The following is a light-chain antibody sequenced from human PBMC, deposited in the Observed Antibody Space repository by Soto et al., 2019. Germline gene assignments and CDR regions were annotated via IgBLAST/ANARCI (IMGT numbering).Light chain of an antibody. CDR2: DAS. CDR1: QSVSSN. V-gene: IGKV3-15*01. J-gene: IGKJ4*01. Sequence: EIVMTQSPATLSVSAGERATLSCRASQSVSSNLAWYQQKPGQAPRLLIYDASTRATGIPARFSGSGSGTDCTLTISSLQSEDFAVYYCQQYNNWPPLTFGGGTKVEIK. CDR3: QQYNNWPPLT.